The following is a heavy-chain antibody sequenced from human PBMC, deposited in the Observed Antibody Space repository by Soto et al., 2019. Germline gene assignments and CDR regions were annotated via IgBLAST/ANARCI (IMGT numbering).Heavy chain of an antibody. CDR2: ISAYNGNT. Sequence: ASVKVSCKASGYTFTCYGISWVRQAPGQGLEWMGWISAYNGNTNYAQKLQGRVTMTTDTSTSTAYMELRSLRSDDTAVYYCARDMANYGDYDFDYWGQGTLVTVSS. J-gene: IGHJ4*02. D-gene: IGHD4-17*01. CDR3: ARDMANYGDYDFDY. CDR1: GYTFTCYG. V-gene: IGHV1-18*01.